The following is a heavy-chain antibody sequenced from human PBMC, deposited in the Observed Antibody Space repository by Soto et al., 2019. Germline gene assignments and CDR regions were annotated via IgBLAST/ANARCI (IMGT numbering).Heavy chain of an antibody. J-gene: IGHJ6*02. D-gene: IGHD6-6*01. CDR1: GFTFSSYS. CDR2: ISSSSSYI. V-gene: IGHV3-21*01. Sequence: GSLRLSCAASGFTFSSYSMNWVRQAPGKGLEWVSSISSSSSYIYYADSVKGRFTISRDNAKNSLYLQMNSLRAEDTAVYYCAREGDLSSLGLSNYYYGMDVWGQGTTVTVSS. CDR3: AREGDLSSLGLSNYYYGMDV.